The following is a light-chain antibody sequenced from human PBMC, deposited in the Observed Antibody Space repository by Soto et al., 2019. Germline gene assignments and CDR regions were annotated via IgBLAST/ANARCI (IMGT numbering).Light chain of an antibody. V-gene: IGKV3-20*01. J-gene: IGKJ1*01. CDR3: QQNGGSPQT. CDR1: QSVSNY. CDR2: GAS. Sequence: EIVLTQSPGTLSLSPGERATLSCRASQSVSNYLAWYQQKPGQAPRLLIYGASRRATVIPDRFSGSGSGTDSTLTISRLEPEDFAVYYCQQNGGSPQTFGQGPRVDIK.